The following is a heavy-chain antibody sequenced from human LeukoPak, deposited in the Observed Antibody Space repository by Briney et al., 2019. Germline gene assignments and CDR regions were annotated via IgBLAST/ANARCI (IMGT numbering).Heavy chain of an antibody. V-gene: IGHV1-69*04. CDR2: IIPILGIA. CDR3: AREGEMATRKYYFDY. J-gene: IGHJ4*02. Sequence: SVKVFCKASGGTFSSYAISWVRQAPGQGLEWMGRIIPILGIANYAQKFQGRVTITADKSTSTAYMELSSLRSEDTAVYYCAREGEMATRKYYFDYWGQGTLVTVSS. D-gene: IGHD5-24*01. CDR1: GGTFSSYA.